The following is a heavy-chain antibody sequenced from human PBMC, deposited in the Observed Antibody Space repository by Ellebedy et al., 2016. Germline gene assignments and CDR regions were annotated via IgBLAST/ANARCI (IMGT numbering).Heavy chain of an antibody. CDR1: GFTFSSYA. D-gene: IGHD6-13*01. Sequence: GGSLRLSXAASGFTFSSYAMHWVRQAPGKGLEWVAVISYDGSNKYYADSVKGRFTISRDNSKNTLYLQMNSLRAEDTAVYYCASGASGFEAFYYYYYYMDVWGKGTTVTVSS. V-gene: IGHV3-30-3*01. CDR3: ASGASGFEAFYYYYYYMDV. J-gene: IGHJ6*03. CDR2: ISYDGSNK.